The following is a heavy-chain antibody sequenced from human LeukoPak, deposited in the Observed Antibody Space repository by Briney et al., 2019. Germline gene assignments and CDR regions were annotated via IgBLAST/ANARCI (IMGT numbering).Heavy chain of an antibody. D-gene: IGHD2-2*01. Sequence: ASVKVSCKVSGYTLTELSMHWVRQAPGKGLEWMGGFDPEDGETPIFAQKFQGRVTMTEDTSTDTAYLELSSLRSEDTAVYYCARGTIYCSSCSDDYWGQGTLVTVSS. V-gene: IGHV1-24*01. CDR2: FDPEDGET. CDR1: GYTLTELS. CDR3: ARGTIYCSSCSDDY. J-gene: IGHJ4*02.